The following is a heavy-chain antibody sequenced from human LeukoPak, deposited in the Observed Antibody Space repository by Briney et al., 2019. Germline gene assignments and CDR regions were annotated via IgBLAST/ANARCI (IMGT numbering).Heavy chain of an antibody. CDR1: GGSISSGDYY. CDR2: IYHSGST. CDR3: ARDCSSTSDVDAFDI. Sequence: SETLSLTCTVSGGSISSGDYYWSWIRQPPGKGLEWIGYIYHSGSTYYNPSLKSRVTISVDTSKNQFSLKLSSVTAADTAVYYCARDCSSTSDVDAFDIWGQGTMVTVSS. J-gene: IGHJ3*02. D-gene: IGHD2-2*01. V-gene: IGHV4-30-4*08.